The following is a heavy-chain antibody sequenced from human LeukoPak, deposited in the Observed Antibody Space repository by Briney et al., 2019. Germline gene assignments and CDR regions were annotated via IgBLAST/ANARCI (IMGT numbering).Heavy chain of an antibody. D-gene: IGHD3-3*01. CDR3: ARVPTKYYDFWSGYYRQDPYYFDY. V-gene: IGHV4-39*07. CDR2: IYYSGST. Sequence: SETLSLTCTVSGGSISSSSYYWGWIRQPPGKGLEWIGSIYYSGSTYYNPSLKSRVTISVDTSKNQFSLKLSSVTAADTAVYYCARVPTKYYDFWSGYYRQDPYYFDYWGQGTLVTVSS. CDR1: GGSISSSSYY. J-gene: IGHJ4*02.